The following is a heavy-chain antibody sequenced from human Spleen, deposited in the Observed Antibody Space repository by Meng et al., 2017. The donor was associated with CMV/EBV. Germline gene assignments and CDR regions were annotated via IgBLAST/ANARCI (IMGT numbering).Heavy chain of an antibody. V-gene: IGHV3-21*04. Sequence: GESLKISCAASGFTFSSYSMNWVRQAPGKGLEWVASISSSSSYIDYADSVKGRFTISRDNSKNTLYLQMNSLRGEDTAVYYCARLEWLLSYFDYWGQGTLVTVSS. CDR3: ARLEWLLSYFDY. J-gene: IGHJ4*02. CDR1: GFTFSSYS. CDR2: ISSSSSYI. D-gene: IGHD3-3*01.